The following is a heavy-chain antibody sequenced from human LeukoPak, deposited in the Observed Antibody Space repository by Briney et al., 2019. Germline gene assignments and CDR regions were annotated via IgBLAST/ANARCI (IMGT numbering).Heavy chain of an antibody. J-gene: IGHJ4*02. CDR1: GYSFTCYY. D-gene: IGHD2-15*01. V-gene: IGHV1-2*02. Sequence: ASVKVSCKASGYSFTCYYMHWVRQAPGQGLEWMGWINPNSGGTNYAQKFWGRVTMTRDTSISTAYMELSRLRSDDTAVYYCARDDSGGSCDYWGQGTLVTVSS. CDR3: ARDDSGGSCDY. CDR2: INPNSGGT.